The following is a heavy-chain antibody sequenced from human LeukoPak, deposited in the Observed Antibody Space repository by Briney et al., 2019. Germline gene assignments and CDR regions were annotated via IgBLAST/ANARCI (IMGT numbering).Heavy chain of an antibody. D-gene: IGHD3-9*01. CDR2: ISSSSSYI. V-gene: IGHV3-21*01. CDR1: GFTFSSYS. CDR3: ARDRGDIRGDAFDI. Sequence: GGSLRLSCAASGFTFSSYSMNWVRQAPGKGLEWVSSISSSSSYIYYADSVKGRFTISRDNAKNSLYLQMNSLRAEDTAVYYRARDRGDIRGDAFDIWGQGTMVTVSS. J-gene: IGHJ3*02.